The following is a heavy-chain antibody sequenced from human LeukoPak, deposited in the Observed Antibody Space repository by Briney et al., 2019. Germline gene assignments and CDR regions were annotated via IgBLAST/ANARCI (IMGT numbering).Heavy chain of an antibody. Sequence: QSGGSLRLSCAASGFTFSSYAMHWVRQAPGKGLEWVAVISYDGSNKYYADSVKGRFTISRDNSKNTLYLRMNSLRAEDTAVYYCARVTPYGDSKGGYFDYWGQGTLVTVSS. CDR2: ISYDGSNK. CDR3: ARVTPYGDSKGGYFDY. J-gene: IGHJ4*02. D-gene: IGHD4-17*01. V-gene: IGHV3-30-3*01. CDR1: GFTFSSYA.